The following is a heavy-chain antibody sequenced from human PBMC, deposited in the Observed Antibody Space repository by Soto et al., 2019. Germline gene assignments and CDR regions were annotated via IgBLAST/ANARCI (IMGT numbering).Heavy chain of an antibody. V-gene: IGHV4-61*08. CDR2: IYYSGST. CDR1: GGSISTRGYY. CDR3: ARDEQQLATGGFDP. J-gene: IGHJ5*02. D-gene: IGHD6-13*01. Sequence: SETLSLTCTVSGGSISTRGYYWSWIRQHPGKGLEWIGYIYYSGSTNYNPSLKSRVTISVDTSKNQFSLKLSSVTAADTAVYYCARDEQQLATGGFDPWGQGTLVTVSS.